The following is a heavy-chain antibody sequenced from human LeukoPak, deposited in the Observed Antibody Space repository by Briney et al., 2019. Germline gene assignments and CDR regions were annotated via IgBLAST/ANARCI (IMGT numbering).Heavy chain of an antibody. CDR1: GFTFSSYG. CDR2: ISYDGSNK. J-gene: IGHJ5*02. D-gene: IGHD3-3*01. V-gene: IGHV3-30*18. Sequence: GGSLRLSCAASGFTFSSYGMHWVRQAPGKGLEWVAVISYDGSNKYYADSVKGRFTISRDNSKNTLYLQMNSLRAEDTAVYYCAKDRHDFWSGYYGNWFDPWGQGTLVTVSS. CDR3: AKDRHDFWSGYYGNWFDP.